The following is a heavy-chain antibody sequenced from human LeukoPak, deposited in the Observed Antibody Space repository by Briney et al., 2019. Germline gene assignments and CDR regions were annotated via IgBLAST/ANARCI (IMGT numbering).Heavy chain of an antibody. Sequence: SETLSLTCAVYGGSFSGYYWSWIRQPPGKGLEWIGEINHSGSTNYNPSLKSRVTISVDTPKNQFSLKLSSVTAADTAVYYCARGTAVAGTDYWGQGTLVTVSS. D-gene: IGHD6-19*01. CDR2: INHSGST. J-gene: IGHJ4*02. CDR1: GGSFSGYY. CDR3: ARGTAVAGTDY. V-gene: IGHV4-34*01.